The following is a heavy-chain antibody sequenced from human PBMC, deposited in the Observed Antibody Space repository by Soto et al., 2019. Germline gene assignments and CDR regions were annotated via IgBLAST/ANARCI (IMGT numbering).Heavy chain of an antibody. Sequence: QVQLQESGPGLVKPSETLSLTCSVSGGSISSYYWGWIRQPPGKGLEWIGYISYTGSTEYSPSLKSRVTISVDTSKNQFSLKVRSVTAADTAIYFCARHYPIGNNWNYFDYWGRGTLVTVSS. J-gene: IGHJ4*02. D-gene: IGHD1-1*01. CDR2: ISYTGST. V-gene: IGHV4-59*08. CDR1: GGSISSYY. CDR3: ARHYPIGNNWNYFDY.